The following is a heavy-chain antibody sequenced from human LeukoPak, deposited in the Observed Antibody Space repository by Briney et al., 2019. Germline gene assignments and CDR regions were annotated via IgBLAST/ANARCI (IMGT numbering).Heavy chain of an antibody. CDR2: ISDRSSTI. J-gene: IGHJ6*03. CDR3: ARVRGPTLKTCYMDV. Sequence: GSLRLSCAASGFTFTEYSIIWVRQAPGKGLEWVSFISDISDRSSTIHYADSVKGRFTISRDNAERSVYLQMNSLRADDTAVYYCARVRGPTLKTCYMDVWGTGTTATVSS. CDR1: GFTFTEYS. D-gene: IGHD3-10*01. V-gene: IGHV3-48*04.